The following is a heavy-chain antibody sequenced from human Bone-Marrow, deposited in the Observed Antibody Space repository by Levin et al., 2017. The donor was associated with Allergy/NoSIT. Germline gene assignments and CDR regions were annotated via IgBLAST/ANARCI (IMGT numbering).Heavy chain of an antibody. CDR2: ISYDGSNK. D-gene: IGHD3-3*01. CDR1: GFTFSSYG. V-gene: IGHV3-30*18. Sequence: GGSLRLSCAASGFTFSSYGMHWVRQAPGKGLEWVAVISYDGSNKYYADSVKGRFTISRDNSKNTLYLQMNSLRAEDTAVYYCAKDRPECITIFGVVIPDYWGQGTLVTVSS. CDR3: AKDRPECITIFGVVIPDY. J-gene: IGHJ4*02.